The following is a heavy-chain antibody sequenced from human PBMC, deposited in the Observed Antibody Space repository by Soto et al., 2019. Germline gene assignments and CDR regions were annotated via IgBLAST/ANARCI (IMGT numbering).Heavy chain of an antibody. CDR2: IYYSGST. Sequence: QMQLQESGPGLVKPSQTLSLTCTVSGGSISSGGYYWSWIRQHPGKGLEWIGYIYYSGSTYFNPSLKRRLTMSVDTSKNQLLLQLSSVTAADTAVYYCARAGHSSSSEGANWFDPWGQGTLVTVSS. CDR1: GGSISSGGYY. D-gene: IGHD6-6*01. CDR3: ARAGHSSSSEGANWFDP. V-gene: IGHV4-31*03. J-gene: IGHJ5*02.